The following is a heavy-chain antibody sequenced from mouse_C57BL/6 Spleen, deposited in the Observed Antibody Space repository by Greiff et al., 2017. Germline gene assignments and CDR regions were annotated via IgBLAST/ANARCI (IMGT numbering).Heavy chain of an antibody. J-gene: IGHJ4*01. V-gene: IGHV3-6*01. D-gene: IGHD1-1*01. Sequence: EVKLMESGPGLVKPSQSLSLTCSVTGYSITSGYYWNWIRQFPGNKLEWMGYISYDGSNNYNPSLKNRISITRDTSKNQFFLKLNSVTTEDTATYYCARGPVKAMDYWGQGTSVTVSS. CDR2: ISYDGSN. CDR3: ARGPVKAMDY. CDR1: GYSITSGYY.